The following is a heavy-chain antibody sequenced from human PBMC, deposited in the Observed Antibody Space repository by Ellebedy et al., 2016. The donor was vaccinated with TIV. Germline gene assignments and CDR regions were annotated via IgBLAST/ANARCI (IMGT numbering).Heavy chain of an antibody. V-gene: IGHV4-59*08. J-gene: IGHJ6*02. CDR1: GGSISTYY. CDR2: IYYSGYT. CDR3: ARGPLRYFDWVYYYHGMDV. D-gene: IGHD3-9*01. Sequence: MPSETLSLTCTVSGGSISTYYWSWIRQPPGQGLEWIGYIYYSGYTEYNPSLKSRVTISLATSKDQFSLRLSSVTAADTAVYYRARGPLRYFDWVYYYHGMDVWGQGTTVTVSS.